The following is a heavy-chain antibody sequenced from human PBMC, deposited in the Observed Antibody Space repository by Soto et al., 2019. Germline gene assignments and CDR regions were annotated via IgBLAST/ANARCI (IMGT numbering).Heavy chain of an antibody. V-gene: IGHV3-30*18. D-gene: IGHD6-6*01. CDR2: ISYDGSNK. CDR3: AKDRQLVVPFVRYYYYYGMDV. CDR1: GFTFSSYG. J-gene: IGHJ6*02. Sequence: GGSLRLSCAASGFTFSSYGMHWVRQAPGKGLEWVAVISYDGSNKYYADSVKGRFTISRDNSKNTLYLQMNSLRAEDTAVYYCAKDRQLVVPFVRYYYYYGMDVWGQGTTVTVSS.